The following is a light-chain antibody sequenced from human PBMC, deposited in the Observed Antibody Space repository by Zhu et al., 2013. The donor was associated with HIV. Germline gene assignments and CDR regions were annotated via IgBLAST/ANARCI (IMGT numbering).Light chain of an antibody. J-gene: IGKJ2*01. CDR2: RIS. V-gene: IGKV2-30*01. Sequence: DVVMTQSPLSLPVTLGQPASISCRSSQSLVYSDGNTYLNWFHQRPGQSPRRLIYRISNRDSGVPDRFSGSGSGTDFTLKISRVEAGDVGVYYCMQGSHWPVAFGQGTKLEIK. CDR1: QSLVYSDGNTY. CDR3: MQGSHWPVA.